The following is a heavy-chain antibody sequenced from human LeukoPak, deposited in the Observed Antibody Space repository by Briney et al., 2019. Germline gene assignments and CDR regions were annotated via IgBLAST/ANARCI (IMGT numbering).Heavy chain of an antibody. D-gene: IGHD3-9*01. Sequence: ASVKVSCKASGYTFTSYDINWVRQATGQGLEWMGWMNPNSGNTGYAQKFQGRVTMTRNTSISTAYMELSSLRSEDTAVYYCARGRQTSVRYFDWLPIGLAYYYYYYMDVWGKGTTVTISS. J-gene: IGHJ6*03. CDR2: MNPNSGNT. CDR1: GYTFTSYD. V-gene: IGHV1-8*01. CDR3: ARGRQTSVRYFDWLPIGLAYYYYYYMDV.